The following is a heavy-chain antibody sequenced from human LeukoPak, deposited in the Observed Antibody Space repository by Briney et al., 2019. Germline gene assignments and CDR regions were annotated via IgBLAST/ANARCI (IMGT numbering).Heavy chain of an antibody. Sequence: LRLSCAASGFTFSDAWMSWVRQAPGKGLEWIGEIDHSGSTNYNPSLKSRVTISVDTSKNQFSLKLSSVTAADTAVYYCARSIEVVVITPFDYWGQGTLVTVSS. CDR1: GFTFSDAW. CDR2: IDHSGST. V-gene: IGHV4-34*01. D-gene: IGHD3-22*01. CDR3: ARSIEVVVITPFDY. J-gene: IGHJ4*02.